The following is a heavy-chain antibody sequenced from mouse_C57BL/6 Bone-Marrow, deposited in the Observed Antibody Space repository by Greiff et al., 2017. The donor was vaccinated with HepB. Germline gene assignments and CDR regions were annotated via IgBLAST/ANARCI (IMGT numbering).Heavy chain of an antibody. Sequence: EVKLVESVAELVRPGASVKLSCTASGFNIKNTYMHWVKQRPEQGLEWIGRIDPANGNTKYAPKFQGKATITADTSSNTAYLQLSSLTSEDTAIYYGARYYYGSPYYYAKGYWGQGTSVTVSS. CDR1: GFNIKNTY. J-gene: IGHJ4*01. CDR2: IDPANGNT. D-gene: IGHD1-1*01. CDR3: ARYYYGSPYYYAKGY. V-gene: IGHV14-3*01.